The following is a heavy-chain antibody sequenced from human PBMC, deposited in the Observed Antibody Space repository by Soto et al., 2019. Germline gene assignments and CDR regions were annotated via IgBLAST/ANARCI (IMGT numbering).Heavy chain of an antibody. CDR1: GGSFSGYY. J-gene: IGHJ5*02. CDR2: INHSGST. D-gene: IGHD3-22*01. Sequence: SETLSLTCAVYGGSFSGYYWSWIRQPPGKGLEWIGEINHSGSTNYNPSLKSRVTISVDTSKNQFSLELSSVTAADTAVYYCAMHYYDSSGLGGFDPWGQGTLVTVSS. CDR3: AMHYYDSSGLGGFDP. V-gene: IGHV4-34*01.